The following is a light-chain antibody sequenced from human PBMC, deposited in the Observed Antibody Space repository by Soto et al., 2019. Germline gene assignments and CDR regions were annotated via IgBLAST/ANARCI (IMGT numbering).Light chain of an antibody. J-gene: IGKJ4*01. CDR1: QGISSY. Sequence: DIQLTQSPSFLSASVGDRVTITCRASQGISSYLAWYQQMPGKAPKLLIYAASTLQGGVPSRFSGSGSGTEFTLTISSLQPEDFATYYCQQFNSYPLTFGGGTKVEIK. CDR3: QQFNSYPLT. CDR2: AAS. V-gene: IGKV1-9*01.